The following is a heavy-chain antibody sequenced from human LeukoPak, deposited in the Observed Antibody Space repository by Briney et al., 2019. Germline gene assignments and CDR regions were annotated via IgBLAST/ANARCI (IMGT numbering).Heavy chain of an antibody. V-gene: IGHV3-21*01. D-gene: IGHD2-15*01. CDR1: GFTFSSYS. Sequence: GGSLRLSCAASGFTFSSYSMNWVRQAPGKGLEWVSSISSSSSYIYYADSVKGRFTISRDNAKNSLYLQMNSLRAEDTAVYYCARDAYCSGGSCYLDYWGQGTLVTVSS. CDR2: ISSSSSYI. CDR3: ARDAYCSGGSCYLDY. J-gene: IGHJ4*02.